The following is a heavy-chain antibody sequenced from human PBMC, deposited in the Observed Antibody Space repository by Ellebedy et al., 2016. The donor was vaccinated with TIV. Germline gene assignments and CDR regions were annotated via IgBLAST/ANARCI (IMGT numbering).Heavy chain of an antibody. CDR3: ARDRAVGTMDAFDI. J-gene: IGHJ3*02. Sequence: PGGSLRLSCAASGFTFSNVWMNWVRQAPGKGLEWVANIKRDGSEKYYVDSVKGRFTISRDNTNNSLYLQMNSLRAEDTAVYYCARDRAVGTMDAFDIWGQGTMVTVSS. D-gene: IGHD6-19*01. CDR1: GFTFSNVW. V-gene: IGHV3-7*04. CDR2: IKRDGSEK.